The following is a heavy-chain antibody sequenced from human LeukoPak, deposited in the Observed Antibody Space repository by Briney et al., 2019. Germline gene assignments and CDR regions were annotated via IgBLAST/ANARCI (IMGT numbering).Heavy chain of an antibody. V-gene: IGHV4-34*01. CDR2: INHSGST. J-gene: IGHJ4*02. CDR1: GGSFSGYY. D-gene: IGHD3-10*01. Sequence: SETLSLTCAVYGGSFSGYYWSWIRQPPGKGLEWIGEINHSGSTNYNLSLKSRVTISVDTSKNQFSLKLSSVTAADTAVYYCASTLRGHPYYFDYWGQGTLVTVSS. CDR3: ASTLRGHPYYFDY.